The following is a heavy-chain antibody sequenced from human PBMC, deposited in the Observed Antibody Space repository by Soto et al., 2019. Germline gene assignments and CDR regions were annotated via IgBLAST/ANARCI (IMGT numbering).Heavy chain of an antibody. CDR1: GDSISNYY. V-gene: IGHV4-59*01. Sequence: SETLSLTXTVSGDSISNYYWSWIRQPPGRGLEWIGYMSYTGDTNYNPSLKGRVTISVDTSKTQVSLRLSSVTAADTAVYYCAGLHTSMVAGIWFDPWGQGTLVTVSS. CDR2: MSYTGDT. J-gene: IGHJ5*02. D-gene: IGHD5-18*01. CDR3: AGLHTSMVAGIWFDP.